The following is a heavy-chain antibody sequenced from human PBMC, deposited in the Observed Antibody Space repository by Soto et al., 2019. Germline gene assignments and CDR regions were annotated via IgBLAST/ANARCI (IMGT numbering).Heavy chain of an antibody. CDR2: IDPSDSST. V-gene: IGHV5-10-1*01. Sequence: GESLKISCNGSGYTFTSYWITWVRQMPGKGLEWMGRIDPSDSSTNYSPSFQGHVTISTDKSINTAHLQWSSLDVSDTAMYYCAATGYTYGYHFDHWGQGTQVTVSS. CDR3: AATGYTYGYHFDH. CDR1: GYTFTSYW. J-gene: IGHJ4*02. D-gene: IGHD5-18*01.